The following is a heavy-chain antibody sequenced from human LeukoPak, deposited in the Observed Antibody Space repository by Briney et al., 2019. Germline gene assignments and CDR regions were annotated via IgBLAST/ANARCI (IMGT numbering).Heavy chain of an antibody. CDR3: AREEGAVAGTD. CDR1: GYSISSGYY. J-gene: IGHJ4*02. V-gene: IGHV4-38-2*02. Sequence: PSETLSLTCTVSGYSISSGYYWGWIRQPPGKGLEWIGSIYHSGSTSYNPSLKSRVTISVDTSKNQFSLKLSSVTAADTAVYYCAREEGAVAGTDWGQGTLVTVSS. D-gene: IGHD6-19*01. CDR2: IYHSGST.